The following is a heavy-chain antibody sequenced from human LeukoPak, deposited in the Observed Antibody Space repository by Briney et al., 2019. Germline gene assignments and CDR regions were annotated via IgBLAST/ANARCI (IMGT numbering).Heavy chain of an antibody. CDR3: ARVGLLGYCSSTSCYAFDI. Sequence: GRSLRLSCAASGFTFSSYEMNWVRQAPGKGLEWVSYISSSGSTIYYADSVKGRLTISRDNAKNSLYLQMNSLRAEDTAVYYCARVGLLGYCSSTSCYAFDIWGQGTMVAVSS. CDR2: ISSSGSTI. V-gene: IGHV3-48*03. D-gene: IGHD2-2*01. CDR1: GFTFSSYE. J-gene: IGHJ3*02.